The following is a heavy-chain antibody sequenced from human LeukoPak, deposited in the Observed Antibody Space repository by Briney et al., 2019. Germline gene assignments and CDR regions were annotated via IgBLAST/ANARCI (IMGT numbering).Heavy chain of an antibody. D-gene: IGHD3-10*01. CDR2: IIPIFGTA. Sequence: SVKVSCKASGYTFIGYYMHWVRQAPGQGLEWMGGIIPIFGTANYAQKFQGRVTITTDESTSTAYMELSSLRSEDTAVYYCARDRAWRSWFDPWGQGTLVTVSS. CDR3: ARDRAWRSWFDP. J-gene: IGHJ5*02. CDR1: GYTFIGYY. V-gene: IGHV1-69*05.